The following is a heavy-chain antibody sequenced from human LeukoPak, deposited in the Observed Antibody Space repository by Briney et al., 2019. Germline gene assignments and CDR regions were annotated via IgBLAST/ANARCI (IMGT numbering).Heavy chain of an antibody. Sequence: GGSLRLSCAASGFTFDDYAMHWVRQTPGKGLEWVSLISWDGDSTSYADSVKGRFSISRDNSKSSLYLQMNSLRPEDTALYYCAKDMIYRDAGSYLGRLIDYWGQGTLVTVSS. D-gene: IGHD3-10*01. J-gene: IGHJ4*02. V-gene: IGHV3-43D*03. CDR1: GFTFDDYA. CDR3: AKDMIYRDAGSYLGRLIDY. CDR2: ISWDGDST.